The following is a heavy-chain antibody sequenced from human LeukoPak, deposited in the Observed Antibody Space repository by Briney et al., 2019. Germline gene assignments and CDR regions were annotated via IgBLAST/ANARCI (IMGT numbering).Heavy chain of an antibody. D-gene: IGHD6-13*01. J-gene: IGHJ6*03. Sequence: PGGSLRLSCAASEFTFSTYSMNWVRQTPGKGLEWVSIISSSSDDIHYADSVKGRFTISRDNAKNSLYLQMNSLRAEDTAVYYCARGITYSSSWLIHYYYYMDVWGKGTTVTVSS. CDR3: ARGITYSSSWLIHYYYYMDV. V-gene: IGHV3-21*01. CDR2: ISSSSDDI. CDR1: EFTFSTYS.